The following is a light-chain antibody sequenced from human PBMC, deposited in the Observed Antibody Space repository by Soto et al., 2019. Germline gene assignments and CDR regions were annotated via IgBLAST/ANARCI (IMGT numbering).Light chain of an antibody. J-gene: IGLJ2*01. CDR1: SSNIGSNY. Sequence: QSVLTQPPSASGTPGQRVTISCSGSSSNIGSNYVYWYQQLPGTAPKLLIYRNNQRPSGVPDRFSGSKSGTSASLAISGLRSEDAADYYCAAWDDSLSGPHVVFGGGTKLTVL. V-gene: IGLV1-47*01. CDR2: RNN. CDR3: AAWDDSLSGPHVV.